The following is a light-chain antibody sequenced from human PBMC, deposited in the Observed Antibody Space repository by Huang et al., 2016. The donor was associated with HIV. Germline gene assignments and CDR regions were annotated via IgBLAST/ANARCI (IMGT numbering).Light chain of an antibody. CDR1: QSISNY. CDR2: GAS. CDR3: QQTSTAPMYS. Sequence: DIQMTQSPSSLSASVGDRVTITCRASQSISNYLNWYQQRQGKAPNLLIFGASSLQSGVPSRFSGSGSGTVFTLTISSLQPEDFATYYCQQTSTAPMYSFGQGTELEIK. J-gene: IGKJ2*03. V-gene: IGKV1-39*01.